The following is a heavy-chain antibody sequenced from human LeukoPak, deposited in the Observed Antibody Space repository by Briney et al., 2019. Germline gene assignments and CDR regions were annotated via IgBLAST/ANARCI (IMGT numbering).Heavy chain of an antibody. CDR1: GFTFSSYS. CDR3: ARGLWLPSHFDY. D-gene: IGHD6-19*01. CDR2: ISSSSSTI. V-gene: IGHV3-48*04. Sequence: GGSLRLSCAAAGFTFSSYSMNWVRQAPGKVREWVAYISSSSSTIYNAESVKGRFTISRDNAKNSLYLQMNSLRAEDTAVYYCARGLWLPSHFDYWGQGTLVTVSS. J-gene: IGHJ4*02.